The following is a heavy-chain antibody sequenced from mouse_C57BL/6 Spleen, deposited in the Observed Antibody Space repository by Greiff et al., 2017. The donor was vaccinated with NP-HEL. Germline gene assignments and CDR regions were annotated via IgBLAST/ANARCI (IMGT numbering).Heavy chain of an antibody. D-gene: IGHD1-1*01. V-gene: IGHV1-26*01. J-gene: IGHJ2*01. CDR1: GYTFTDYY. Sequence: EVQLQQSGPELVKPGASVKISCKASGYTFTDYYMNWVKQSHGKSLEWIGDINPNNGGTSYNQKFKGKATLTVDKSSSTAYMELRSLTSEDSAVYYCARPESPYYGSSFDYWGQGTTLTVSS. CDR2: INPNNGGT. CDR3: ARPESPYYGSSFDY.